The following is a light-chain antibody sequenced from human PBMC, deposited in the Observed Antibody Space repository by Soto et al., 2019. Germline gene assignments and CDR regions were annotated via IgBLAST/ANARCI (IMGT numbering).Light chain of an antibody. V-gene: IGKV3-11*01. CDR2: DAS. CDR1: QSVSSY. Sequence: EIVLTQSPATLSLSPGERATLSCRASQSVSSYLAWYQQKPGQAPRLLIYDASNRATGIPARFSGSGSGTDFTLTISSLEPEDVAVYYCQQRSNWPPTFGGGTKVDI. CDR3: QQRSNWPPT. J-gene: IGKJ4*01.